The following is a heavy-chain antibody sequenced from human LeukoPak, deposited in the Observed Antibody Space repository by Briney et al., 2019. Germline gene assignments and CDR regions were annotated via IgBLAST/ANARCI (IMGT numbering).Heavy chain of an antibody. CDR1: GYGFTSYW. Sequence: GESLKISSTGSGYGFTSYWIGWARPMPGKGLGWMGIIYPGDSDTRYSPSFQGQVTISADKSISTAYLQWSSLKASDTAMYYCARASELYSYGTFDYWGQGTLVTVSS. V-gene: IGHV5-51*01. CDR3: ARASELYSYGTFDY. D-gene: IGHD5-18*01. J-gene: IGHJ4*02. CDR2: IYPGDSDT.